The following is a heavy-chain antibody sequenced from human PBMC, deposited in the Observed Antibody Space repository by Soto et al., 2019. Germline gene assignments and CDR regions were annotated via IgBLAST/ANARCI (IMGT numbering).Heavy chain of an antibody. CDR1: GGSISSSSYY. J-gene: IGHJ5*02. Sequence: PSETLSLTGTVSGGSISSSSYYWGWIRQPPGKGLEWIGSIYYSGSTDYNPSLKSRVTISVDTSKNQFSLKLSSVTAADTAVYYCARSPSRYYDILTGRRDWFDPWGQGTLVTVSS. D-gene: IGHD3-9*01. V-gene: IGHV4-39*01. CDR2: IYYSGST. CDR3: ARSPSRYYDILTGRRDWFDP.